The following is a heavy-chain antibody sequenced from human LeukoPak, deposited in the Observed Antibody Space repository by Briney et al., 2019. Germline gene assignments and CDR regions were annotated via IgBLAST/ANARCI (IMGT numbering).Heavy chain of an antibody. Sequence: ASVKVSCKASGYSFSTCDINWVRRAAGQGLEWMGWMNPNSGNTGYAQKFQGRVTMTRDTSISTAYMELSSLGSEDTAVYYCVRDIRGAAAADDPFDIWGQGTLVTVSS. D-gene: IGHD3-10*01. CDR3: VRDIRGAAAADDPFDI. V-gene: IGHV1-8*01. CDR1: GYSFSTCD. CDR2: MNPNSGNT. J-gene: IGHJ3*02.